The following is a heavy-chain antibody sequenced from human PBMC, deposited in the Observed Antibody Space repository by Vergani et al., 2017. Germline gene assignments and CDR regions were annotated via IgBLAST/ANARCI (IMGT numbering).Heavy chain of an antibody. CDR2: ISWNSGSI. J-gene: IGHJ6*02. CDR3: AKDGCRRIKNTYYYYYGMDV. CDR1: GFTFSSYA. Sequence: EVQLLESGGGLVQPGGSLRLSCAASGFTFSSYAMHWVRQAPGKGLEWVSGISWNSGSIGYADSVKGRFTISRDNAKNSLYRQMNSLRAEDTALYYCAKDGCRRIKNTYYYYYGMDVWGQGTTVTVSS. D-gene: IGHD2-15*01. V-gene: IGHV3-9*01.